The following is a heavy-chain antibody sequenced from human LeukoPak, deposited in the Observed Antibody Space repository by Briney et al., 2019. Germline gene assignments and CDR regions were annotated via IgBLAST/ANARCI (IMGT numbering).Heavy chain of an antibody. J-gene: IGHJ4*02. CDR2: ISYDGSNK. CDR3: AKDFLTTVQTGG. V-gene: IGHV3-30*18. Sequence: GSLRLSCAASGFTFSSYAMSWVRQAPGKGLEWVAVISYDGSNKYYADSVKGRFTISRDNSKNTLYLQMNSLRAEDTAVYYCAKDFLTTVQTGGWGQGTLVAVSS. D-gene: IGHD4-17*01. CDR1: GFTFSSYA.